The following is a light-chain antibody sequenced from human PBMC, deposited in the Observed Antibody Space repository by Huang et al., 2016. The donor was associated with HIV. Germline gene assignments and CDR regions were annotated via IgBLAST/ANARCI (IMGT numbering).Light chain of an antibody. Sequence: EIVLTQSPATLSVSPGERATLSCRASQSVSSNLAWYQQKPGQPPRLLIYRASTRATGIPAMFSGSGSGTEFTLTISSLQSEDFAVYYCQQYNNWLLFGQGTKVEIK. CDR1: QSVSSN. CDR2: RAS. J-gene: IGKJ2*01. CDR3: QQYNNWLL. V-gene: IGKV3-15*01.